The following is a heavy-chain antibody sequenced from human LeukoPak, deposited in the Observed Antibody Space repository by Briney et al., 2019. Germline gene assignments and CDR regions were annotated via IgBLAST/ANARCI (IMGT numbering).Heavy chain of an antibody. CDR1: GFTFSSYA. D-gene: IGHD3-22*01. J-gene: IGHJ4*02. Sequence: GGSLRLSCAASGFTFSSYAMSWVRQAPGKGLEWVSTVTSSGSSTNYADSVKGRFTISRDNSKGTLYLHMNSLRAEDTAVYYCAKDAFHGSSGYYSPFDSWGQGTLVTVSS. CDR3: AKDAFHGSSGYYSPFDS. CDR2: VTSSGSST. V-gene: IGHV3-23*01.